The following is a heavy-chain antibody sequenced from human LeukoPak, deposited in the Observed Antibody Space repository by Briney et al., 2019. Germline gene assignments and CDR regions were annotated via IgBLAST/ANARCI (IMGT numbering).Heavy chain of an antibody. J-gene: IGHJ4*02. CDR3: ARHPKFSVVVTDIFDY. D-gene: IGHD2-21*02. Sequence: SETLSLTCTVSGGSISSSHYYWGWIRQPPRKGLEWIGSVYYTGSAYYNPSLKSRVTISVDTSKNQFSPKLSSVTAADTAVYYCARHPKFSVVVTDIFDYWGQGTLVTVSS. V-gene: IGHV4-39*01. CDR1: GGSISSSHYY. CDR2: VYYTGSA.